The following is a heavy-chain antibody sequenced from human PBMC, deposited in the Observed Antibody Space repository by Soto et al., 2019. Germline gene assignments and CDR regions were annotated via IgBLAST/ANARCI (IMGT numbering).Heavy chain of an antibody. Sequence: QVQLVESGGGVVQPGRSLRLSCAASGFTFSSYAMHWVRQAPGKGLEWVAVISYDGSNKYYADSVKGRFTISRDNSKNTLYLQMNSLRAEDTAVYCCARDRFNGQQLVRGYFQHWGQGTLVTVSS. J-gene: IGHJ1*01. CDR3: ARDRFNGQQLVRGYFQH. CDR2: ISYDGSNK. CDR1: GFTFSSYA. D-gene: IGHD6-13*01. V-gene: IGHV3-30-3*01.